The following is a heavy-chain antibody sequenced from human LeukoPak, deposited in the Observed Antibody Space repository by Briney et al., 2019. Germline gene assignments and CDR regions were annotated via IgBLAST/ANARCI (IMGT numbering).Heavy chain of an antibody. CDR1: GYTFTVYY. J-gene: IGHJ4*02. CDR2: INPNSGGT. V-gene: IGHV1-2*02. Sequence: ASVTVSFKASGYTFTVYYMHWVRQAPGQGGEWMGWINPNSGGTNYAQKFQGRVTMTRDTSISTAYMELSRLRSDDTAVYYCARGGHRYDSSGYFLDYWGQGTLVTVSS. D-gene: IGHD3-22*01. CDR3: ARGGHRYDSSGYFLDY.